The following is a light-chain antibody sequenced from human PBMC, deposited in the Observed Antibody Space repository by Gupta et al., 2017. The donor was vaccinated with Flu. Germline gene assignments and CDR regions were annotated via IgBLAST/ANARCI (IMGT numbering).Light chain of an antibody. Sequence: IQMPQSPSSLSASVGDSVTITCQASQDISNYLNWYKQKPGKAAKIMIYDASTLETGVPSRVSGSGSGTDYTFTISSLQPEDISTDYCQQYDDRYPLTFGEGTKVEIK. V-gene: IGKV1-33*01. CDR2: DAS. J-gene: IGKJ4*01. CDR1: QDISNY. CDR3: QQYDDRYPLT.